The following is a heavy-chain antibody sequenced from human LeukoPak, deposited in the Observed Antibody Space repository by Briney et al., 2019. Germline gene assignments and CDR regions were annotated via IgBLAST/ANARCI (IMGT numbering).Heavy chain of an antibody. CDR1: GFTFDDYG. J-gene: IGHJ6*03. CDR3: ARVHSSSWYEPTIGYYYMDV. V-gene: IGHV3-20*04. CDR2: INWNGGST. D-gene: IGHD6-13*01. Sequence: GGSLSLSCAASGFTFDDYGMSWVRQAPGKGLEWVSGINWNGGSTGYADSVKGRFTISRDNAKNSLYLQMNSLRAEDTALYYCARVHSSSWYEPTIGYYYMDVWGKGTTVTVSS.